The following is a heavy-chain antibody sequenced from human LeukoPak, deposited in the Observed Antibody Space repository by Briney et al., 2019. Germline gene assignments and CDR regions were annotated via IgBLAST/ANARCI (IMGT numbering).Heavy chain of an antibody. CDR1: GFTFDDYA. CDR3: AKAAIHYYYYMDV. Sequence: PGGSLRLSCAASGFTFDDYAMHWVRQAPGKGLEWVSGISWNSGSIGYADSVKGRFTISRDNAKNSLYLQMNGLRAEDTALYYCAKAAIHYYYYMDVWGKGTTVTVSS. J-gene: IGHJ6*03. V-gene: IGHV3-9*01. CDR2: ISWNSGSI. D-gene: IGHD2-21*02.